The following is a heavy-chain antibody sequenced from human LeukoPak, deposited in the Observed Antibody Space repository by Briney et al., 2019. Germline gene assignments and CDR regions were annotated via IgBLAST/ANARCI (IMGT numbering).Heavy chain of an antibody. Sequence: PGGSLRLSCVVSGLTFSRYWMSWVRQAPGKGLEWVANIKEDGSKKDYVDSVKGRFTISRDNAKNSLYLEMNSLRAEDTAVYYCARDEVGGSYAYWGQGTLVTVSS. D-gene: IGHD1-26*01. CDR2: IKEDGSKK. J-gene: IGHJ4*02. CDR1: GLTFSRYW. CDR3: ARDEVGGSYAY. V-gene: IGHV3-7*01.